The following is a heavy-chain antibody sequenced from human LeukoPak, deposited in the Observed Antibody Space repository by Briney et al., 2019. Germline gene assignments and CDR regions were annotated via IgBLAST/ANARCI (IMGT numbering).Heavy chain of an antibody. V-gene: IGHV3-9*01. CDR1: GFTFHDYV. Sequence: GRSLRLSCAASGFTFHDYVMNWVRQAPGKGLEWVSGITSNSDTIAYGDSVKGRFTISRDNAKNFLYLQMNSLRPEDTALYYSCINPCKGDRARRLLDKYWGQGTLVTVSS. CDR3: CINPCKGDRARRLLDKY. CDR2: ITSNSDTI. J-gene: IGHJ4*02. D-gene: IGHD2-2*03.